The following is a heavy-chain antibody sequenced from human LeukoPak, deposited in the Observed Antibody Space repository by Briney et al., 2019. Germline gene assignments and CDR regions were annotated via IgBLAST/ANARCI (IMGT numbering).Heavy chain of an antibody. CDR2: INHSGST. CDR1: GGSFSGYY. V-gene: IGHV4-34*01. J-gene: IGHJ4*02. D-gene: IGHD4-17*01. Sequence: SETLSLTCAVYGGSFSGYYWSWIRQPPGKGLEWIGEINHSGSTNYNPSLKSRVTISVDTSKNQFSLKLSSVTAADTAVYHCARGTTVPYFDYWGQGTLVTVSS. CDR3: ARGTTVPYFDY.